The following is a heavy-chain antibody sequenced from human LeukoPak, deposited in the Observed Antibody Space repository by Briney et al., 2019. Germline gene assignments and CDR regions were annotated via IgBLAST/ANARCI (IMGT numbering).Heavy chain of an antibody. CDR1: GYTFTSCA. CDR2: INAGNGNT. D-gene: IGHD5-12*01. CDR3: ARAPWGGYDRDWFDP. V-gene: IGHV1-3*01. Sequence: ASVKVSCKASGYTFTSCAMHWVRQAPGQRLEWMGWINAGNGNTKYSQKFQGRVTITRDTSASTAYMELSSLRSEDTAVYYCARAPWGGYDRDWFDPWGQGTLVTVSS. J-gene: IGHJ5*02.